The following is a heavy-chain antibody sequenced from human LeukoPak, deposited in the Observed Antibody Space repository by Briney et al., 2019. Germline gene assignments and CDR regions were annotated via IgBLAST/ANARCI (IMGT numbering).Heavy chain of an antibody. V-gene: IGHV4-39*01. CDR1: GGSISSSNHY. Sequence: SETLSLTCSVSGGSISSSNHYWAWIRQPPGKGLEWIGSIYYSGSTYYNPSLRSRLTMSVDTSKNQFSLRLTSVTAADTAVYYCARLGDAYNLLLDYWGQGTLVTVSS. D-gene: IGHD5-24*01. CDR2: IYYSGST. J-gene: IGHJ4*02. CDR3: ARLGDAYNLLLDY.